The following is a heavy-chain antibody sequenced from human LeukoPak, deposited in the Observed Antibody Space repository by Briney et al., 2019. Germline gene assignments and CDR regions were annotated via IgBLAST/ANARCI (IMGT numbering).Heavy chain of an antibody. D-gene: IGHD3-22*01. CDR3: ARTAGYYGPRNFDY. CDR2: IKQDGSEK. Sequence: GGSLRLSCAASGSTFTSYNMNWVRQAPGKGLEWVANIKQDGSEKYYVDSVKGRFTISRDNAKNSLYLQMNSLRAEDTAVYYCARTAGYYGPRNFDYWGQGTLVTVSS. CDR1: GSTFTSYN. J-gene: IGHJ4*02. V-gene: IGHV3-7*01.